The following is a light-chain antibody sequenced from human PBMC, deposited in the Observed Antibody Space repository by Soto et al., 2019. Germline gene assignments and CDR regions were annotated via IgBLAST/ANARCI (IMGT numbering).Light chain of an antibody. Sequence: EIVLTQSPGTLSLSPGERATLSCRASQSVSSSFLAWYQQKPGQAPRLLIYGASNRATGIQDRFSGSVSGTDFTDFTLNISGVEPEDCAVYFCQKYHRSPWTFGLGTKVEF. CDR2: GAS. CDR1: QSVSSSF. J-gene: IGKJ1*01. CDR3: QKYHRSPWT. V-gene: IGKV3-20*01.